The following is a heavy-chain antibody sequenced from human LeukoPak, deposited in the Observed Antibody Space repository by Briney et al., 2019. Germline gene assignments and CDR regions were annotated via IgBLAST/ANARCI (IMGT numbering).Heavy chain of an antibody. J-gene: IGHJ6*04. CDR3: ARDPYYDYVWGSYRGDGMDV. D-gene: IGHD3-16*02. CDR1: GFTFSSYW. Sequence: GGSLRLSCAASGFTFSSYWMSWVRQAPGKGLEWVANIKQDGSEKYYVDSVKGRFTIPRDNAKNSLYLQMNSLRAEDTAVYYCARDPYYDYVWGSYRGDGMDVWGKGTTVTVSS. V-gene: IGHV3-7*03. CDR2: IKQDGSEK.